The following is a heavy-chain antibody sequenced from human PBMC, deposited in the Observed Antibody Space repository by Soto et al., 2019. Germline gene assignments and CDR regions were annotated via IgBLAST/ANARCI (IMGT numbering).Heavy chain of an antibody. Sequence: EVQLVQSGAEVKKPGESLRISCQGSGYSFTSYWIGWVRQRPGKGLEWMGRINPSDSYTTYSPSFQGHVTISTDKSFSTAYLQWSGLKASVTAMYYCARLGYCTGTSCYTFDSWGQGTLVAVSS. CDR2: INPSDSYT. J-gene: IGHJ4*02. D-gene: IGHD2-2*02. V-gene: IGHV5-10-1*03. CDR3: ARLGYCTGTSCYTFDS. CDR1: GYSFTSYW.